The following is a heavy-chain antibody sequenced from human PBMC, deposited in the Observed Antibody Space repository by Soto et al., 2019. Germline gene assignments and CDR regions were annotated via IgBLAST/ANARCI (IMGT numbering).Heavy chain of an antibody. J-gene: IGHJ3*01. V-gene: IGHV1-18*01. CDR3: ARTDYADAFDV. CDR2: SSTYNGNT. CDR1: GYTFTSFG. Sequence: QVQLVQSGAGVKRPGASVKVSCKASGYTFTSFGISWVRQAPGQGLEWMGWSSTYNGNTDYAQKLQGRDTMTTDTATRTAYMELRSLISDDTAVYYCARTDYADAFDVWGQGTMVTVSS. D-gene: IGHD4-17*01.